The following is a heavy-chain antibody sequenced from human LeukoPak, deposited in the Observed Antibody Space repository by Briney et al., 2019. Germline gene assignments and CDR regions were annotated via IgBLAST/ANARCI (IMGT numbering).Heavy chain of an antibody. V-gene: IGHV3-23*01. CDR1: GSTFSSYS. J-gene: IGHJ4*02. Sequence: PGGSLRLSCAASGSTFSSYSMNWVRQAPGNGLEWVSAISGSGGSTYYADSVKGRFTISRDNSKNTLYLQMNSLRAEDTAVYYCARCLTWVSRYWGQGTLVTVSS. CDR2: ISGSGGST. CDR3: ARCLTWVSRY. D-gene: IGHD1-26*01.